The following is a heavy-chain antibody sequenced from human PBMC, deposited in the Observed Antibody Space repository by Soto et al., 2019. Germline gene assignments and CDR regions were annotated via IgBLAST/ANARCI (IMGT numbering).Heavy chain of an antibody. CDR1: GVSLNNKC. CDR2: VSPPFRTS. J-gene: IGHJ6*02. CDR3: ARVLYYGSGSYSPYGMDV. V-gene: IGHV1-69*01. D-gene: IGHD3-10*01. Sequence: VQLGEFWAGGEKAWSLGKVFCQAFGVSLNNKCIGWVAKAPWTGLGGMGGVSPPFRTSNYARKFQGRILITADASTGTVNMELSSLTSEDTAQYYCARVLYYGSGSYSPYGMDVWGQGTTVTVSS.